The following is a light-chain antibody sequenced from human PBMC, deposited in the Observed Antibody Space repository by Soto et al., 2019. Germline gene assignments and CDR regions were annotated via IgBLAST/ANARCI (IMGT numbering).Light chain of an antibody. J-gene: IGKJ4*01. CDR2: DAS. Sequence: EILITQSPATLSVSPGERATLSCRASHRVNTYLAWYQQRPGQAPRLLIYDASTRATGIPARFSGSGSGTELTLTISSLQSEDFAIYYCQQYNNWPLTFGGGTKVDIK. V-gene: IGKV3-15*01. CDR3: QQYNNWPLT. CDR1: HRVNTY.